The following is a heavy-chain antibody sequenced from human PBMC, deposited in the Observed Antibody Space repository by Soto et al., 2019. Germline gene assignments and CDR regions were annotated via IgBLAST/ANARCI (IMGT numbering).Heavy chain of an antibody. CDR2: IKQDGSQK. Sequence: GGSLRLSCVASGFTFSSYWMTWVRQAPGKGLEWVANIKQDGSQKYYVDSVKGRFTISRDNAKNSLYLQMNSLRDEDTAVYYCARDPSSGSGPYFDYWGQGTLVTVSS. V-gene: IGHV3-7*01. D-gene: IGHD6-19*01. CDR1: GFTFSSYW. CDR3: ARDPSSGSGPYFDY. J-gene: IGHJ4*02.